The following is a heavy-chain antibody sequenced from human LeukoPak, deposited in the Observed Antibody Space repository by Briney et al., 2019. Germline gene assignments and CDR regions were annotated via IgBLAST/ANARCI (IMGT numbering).Heavy chain of an antibody. V-gene: IGHV3-9*01. J-gene: IGHJ4*02. CDR3: AKGYCSSTSCYHFDY. D-gene: IGHD2-2*01. CDR2: ISWNSGSI. Sequence: GGSLRLSCAASGFTFDDYAMHWVRQAPGKGLEWVSGISWNSGSIGYADSVKGRFTISRDNAKNSLYLQMNSLRAEDTALYYCAKGYCSSTSCYHFDYWGQGTLVTVSP. CDR1: GFTFDDYA.